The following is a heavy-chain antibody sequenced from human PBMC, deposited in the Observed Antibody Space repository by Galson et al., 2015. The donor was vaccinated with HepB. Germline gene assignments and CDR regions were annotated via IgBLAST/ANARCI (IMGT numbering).Heavy chain of an antibody. Sequence: SLRLSCAASGFTFSAYTMNWVRRAPGKGLESIAYISTNGATIYYADSVKGRFTVSRDNARNSLYLQMNSLRAEDTAVYHCATVEILVVRGGLRTRSYFDYWGRGTLVTVSS. CDR1: GFTFSAYT. J-gene: IGHJ4*02. D-gene: IGHD3-10*01. V-gene: IGHV3-48*04. CDR2: ISTNGATI. CDR3: ATVEILVVRGGLRTRSYFDY.